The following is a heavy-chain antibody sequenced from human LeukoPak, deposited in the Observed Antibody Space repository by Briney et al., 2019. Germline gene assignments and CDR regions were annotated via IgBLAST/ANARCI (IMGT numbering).Heavy chain of an antibody. Sequence: SETLSLTCTVSGGSISSYYWSWIRQPPGKGLEWIGYIYYSGSTYYNPSLKSRVTISVDTSKNQFSLKLSSVTAADTAVYYCARVSRDCSGGSCYLRVYYYYYMDVWGKGTTVTVSS. J-gene: IGHJ6*03. D-gene: IGHD2-15*01. CDR2: IYYSGST. V-gene: IGHV4-59*12. CDR3: ARVSRDCSGGSCYLRVYYYYYMDV. CDR1: GGSISSYY.